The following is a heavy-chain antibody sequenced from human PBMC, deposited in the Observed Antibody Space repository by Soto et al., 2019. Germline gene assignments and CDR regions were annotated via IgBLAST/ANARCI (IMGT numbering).Heavy chain of an antibody. Sequence: ASVKVSCTASGGTFSSYAISWVRQAPGQGLEWMGGIIPIFGTANYAQKFQGRVTITADESTSTAYMELSSLRSEDTAVYYCALGSGSYYRPYNWFDPWGQGTLVTVSS. V-gene: IGHV1-69*13. CDR1: GGTFSSYA. CDR2: IIPIFGTA. CDR3: ALGSGSYYRPYNWFDP. D-gene: IGHD3-10*01. J-gene: IGHJ5*02.